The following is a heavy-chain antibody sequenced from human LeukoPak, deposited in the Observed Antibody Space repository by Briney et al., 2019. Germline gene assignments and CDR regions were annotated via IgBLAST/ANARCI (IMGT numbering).Heavy chain of an antibody. J-gene: IGHJ4*02. CDR2: IYYSGST. V-gene: IGHV4-61*01. CDR1: GGSVSSGSYY. CDR3: ARNLGYGSSSAPLDY. Sequence: PSETLSLTCTVSGGSVSSGSYYWSWLRQPPGKGLEWIGYIYYSGSTNYNPSLKSRVTISVDTSKNQFSLKLSSVTAADTAVYYCARNLGYGSSSAPLDYWGQGTLVTVSS. D-gene: IGHD6-6*01.